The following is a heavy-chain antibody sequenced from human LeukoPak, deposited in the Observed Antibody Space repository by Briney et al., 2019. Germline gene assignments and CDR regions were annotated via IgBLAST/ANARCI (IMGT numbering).Heavy chain of an antibody. CDR1: GSTVSSNY. V-gene: IGHV3-53*01. D-gene: IGHD4-17*01. CDR3: ARDQSTTVTTSFGYYYYMDV. CDR2: IYSGGST. J-gene: IGHJ6*03. Sequence: PGGSLRLSCAASGSTVSSNYMSWVRQAPGKGLEWVSVIYSGGSTYYADSVKGRFTISRDNSKNTLYLQMNSLRAEDTAVYYCARDQSTTVTTSFGYYYYMDVWGKGTTVTVSS.